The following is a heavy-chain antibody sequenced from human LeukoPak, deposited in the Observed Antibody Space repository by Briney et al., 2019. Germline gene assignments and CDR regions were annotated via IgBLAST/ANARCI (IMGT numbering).Heavy chain of an antibody. Sequence: GGSLRLSCAAPGFTFTTYVPSWIRQAPRKGLEWVSGIRGKGGTTYYADSVMGRFTISTNNSKNTVFLQMTSQRAEDTAVYYCAKRLGYSVLDAFHIWGQGTMVTVSS. D-gene: IGHD2-15*01. CDR1: GFTFTTYV. V-gene: IGHV3-23*01. CDR3: AKRLGYSVLDAFHI. CDR2: IRGKGGTT. J-gene: IGHJ3*02.